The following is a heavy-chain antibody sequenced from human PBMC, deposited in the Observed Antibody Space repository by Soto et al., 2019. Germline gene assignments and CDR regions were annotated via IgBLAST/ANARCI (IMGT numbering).Heavy chain of an antibody. CDR3: ASSYGSGYRAFDY. D-gene: IGHD3-10*01. CDR1: GYTFTNFG. V-gene: IGHV1-18*01. Sequence: ASVKVSCKASGYTFTNFGISWVRQAPGQGLEWMGWISAYNGNTNYAQKFQGRVTMTADESTSTAYMELSSLRSEDTAIYYCASSYGSGYRAFDYWGQGALVTVSS. J-gene: IGHJ4*02. CDR2: ISAYNGNT.